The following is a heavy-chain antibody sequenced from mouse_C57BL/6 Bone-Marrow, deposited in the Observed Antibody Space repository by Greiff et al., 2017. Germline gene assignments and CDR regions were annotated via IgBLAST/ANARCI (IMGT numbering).Heavy chain of an antibody. J-gene: IGHJ2*01. D-gene: IGHD2-3*01. Sequence: EVQVVESGGGLVKPGGSLKLSCAASGFTFSDYGMHWVRQAPEKGLEWVAYISSGSSTIYYADTVKGRFTISRDNAKNTLFLQMTSLRSEDTAMYYCARTDGYYGGQGTTLTVSS. V-gene: IGHV5-17*01. CDR3: ARTDGYY. CDR1: GFTFSDYG. CDR2: ISSGSSTI.